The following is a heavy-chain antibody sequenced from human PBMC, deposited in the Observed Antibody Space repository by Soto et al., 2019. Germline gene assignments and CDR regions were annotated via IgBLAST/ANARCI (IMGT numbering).Heavy chain of an antibody. CDR2: ISGDGRST. CDR3: SKRPDYAIMTGCGL. V-gene: IGHV3-23*04. CDR1: GFTFSLSA. D-gene: IGHD3-9*01. Sequence: EVQLVESGGGFVQPGESLRLSCAASGFTFSLSAMSWVRQAPGRGLSWVSSISGDGRSTDYAESVKGRFTISRDNCNNTVHLQMNSLRGEDAAVYYYSKRPDYAIMTGCGLWAQCAPVTVSS. J-gene: IGHJ1*01.